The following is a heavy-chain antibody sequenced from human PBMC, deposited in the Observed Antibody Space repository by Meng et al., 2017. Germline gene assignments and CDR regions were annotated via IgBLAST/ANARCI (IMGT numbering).Heavy chain of an antibody. CDR1: GYTFTSYY. D-gene: IGHD7-27*01. V-gene: IGHV1-46*01. CDR2: INPSGGST. J-gene: IGHJ4*02. Sequence: ASVKVSCQASGYTFTSYYMHWVRQAPGQGLEWMGIINPSGGSTSYAQKFQGRVTMTRDTSTSTVYMELSSLRSEDTAVYYCARASNNWGDAYYFDYWGQGTLVTVSS. CDR3: ARASNNWGDAYYFDY.